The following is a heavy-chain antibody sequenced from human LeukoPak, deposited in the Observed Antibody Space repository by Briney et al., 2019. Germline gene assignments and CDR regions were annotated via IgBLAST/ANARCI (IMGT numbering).Heavy chain of an antibody. CDR3: ARGGPILTSYKIPIYFGY. Sequence: GASVKVSCKASGYTFTSYYMHWVRQAPGQGLEWMGIINPSGGSTSYAQKFQGRVTMTRDTSTSTVYMELSSLRSEDAAVYYCARGGPILTSYKIPIYFGYWGQGTLVTVSS. V-gene: IGHV1-46*01. CDR1: GYTFTSYY. D-gene: IGHD3-9*01. J-gene: IGHJ4*02. CDR2: INPSGGST.